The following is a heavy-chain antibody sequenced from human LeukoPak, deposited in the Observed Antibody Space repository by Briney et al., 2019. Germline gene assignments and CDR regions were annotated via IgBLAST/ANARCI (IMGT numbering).Heavy chain of an antibody. CDR3: ARVLKPLRYFDY. J-gene: IGHJ4*02. D-gene: IGHD4/OR15-4a*01. CDR1: GGSISSGGYY. CDR2: IYYSGST. V-gene: IGHV4-31*03. Sequence: SETLSLTCTVSGGSISSGGYYWSWIRQHPGKGLEWIGYIYYSGSTYYNPSLKSRVTISVDTSKNQFSLKLSSVTAADTAVYYCARVLKPLRYFDYWGQGTLVTVSS.